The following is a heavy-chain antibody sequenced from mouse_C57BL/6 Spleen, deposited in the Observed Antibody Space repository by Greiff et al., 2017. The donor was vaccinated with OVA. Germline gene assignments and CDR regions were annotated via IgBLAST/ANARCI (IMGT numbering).Heavy chain of an antibody. CDR2: IWRGGST. CDR1: GFSLTSYG. CDR3: ARSITTVVPYAMDY. J-gene: IGHJ4*01. Sequence: VQLQQSGPGLVQPSQSLSITCTVSGFSLTSYGVHWVRQSPGQGLEWLGVIWRGGSTAYNAAFISRLSISKDNSKSQVFFKMNSLQADDTAIYYCARSITTVVPYAMDYWGKGTSVTVSS. D-gene: IGHD1-1*01. V-gene: IGHV2-2*01.